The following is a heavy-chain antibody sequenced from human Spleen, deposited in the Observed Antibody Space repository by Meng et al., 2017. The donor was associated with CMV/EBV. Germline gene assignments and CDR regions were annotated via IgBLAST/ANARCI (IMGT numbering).Heavy chain of an antibody. CDR1: GFTFSSYS. CDR2: ISSSSSYI. D-gene: IGHD3-10*01. Sequence: ASGFTFSSYSMNWVRQAPGKRLEWVSSISSSSSYIYYADSLKGRFTIFRDNAKNSLYPQMHSLRAEDTAVYYCARALHYYGSGTLDSWGQGTLVTVSS. V-gene: IGHV3-21*01. J-gene: IGHJ4*02. CDR3: ARALHYYGSGTLDS.